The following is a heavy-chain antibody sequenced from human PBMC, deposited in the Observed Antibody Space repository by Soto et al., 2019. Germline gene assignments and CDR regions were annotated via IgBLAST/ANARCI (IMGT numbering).Heavy chain of an antibody. J-gene: IGHJ4*02. Sequence: GGSLRLSCAASGFTFSSYWMHWVRQAPGKGLVWVSRINSGGSSTSYADSVKGRFTISRDNTKNTLYLQMNSLRAEDTAVYYCARVLRYFDWLSNCPDYWGQGTLVTVSS. V-gene: IGHV3-74*01. CDR3: ARVLRYFDWLSNCPDY. CDR1: GFTFSSYW. D-gene: IGHD3-9*01. CDR2: INSGGSST.